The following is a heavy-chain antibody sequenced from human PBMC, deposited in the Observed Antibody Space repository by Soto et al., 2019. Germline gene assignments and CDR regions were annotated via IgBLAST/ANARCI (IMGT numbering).Heavy chain of an antibody. D-gene: IGHD3-10*01. CDR1: GSTFSSYA. J-gene: IGHJ6*02. V-gene: IGHV1-69*13. Sequence: SVKVSCKASGSTFSSYAISWVRQAPGKRLEWMGGIIPIFGTANYAQKFQGRVTITADESTSTAYMELSSLRSEATAVYYCARDLRDYYGSGSPPYYYGMDVWGQGTTVTVSS. CDR2: IIPIFGTA. CDR3: ARDLRDYYGSGSPPYYYGMDV.